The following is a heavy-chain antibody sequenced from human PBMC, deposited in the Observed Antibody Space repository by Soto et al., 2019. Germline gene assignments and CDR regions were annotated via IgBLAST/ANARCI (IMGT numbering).Heavy chain of an antibody. J-gene: IGHJ3*02. CDR2: ISSSSSTI. CDR3: ARDGGGSYYPLYAFDI. CDR1: GFTFSSYS. D-gene: IGHD1-26*01. Sequence: GGSLRLSCAASGFTFSSYSMNWVRQAPGKGLEWVSYISSSSSTIYYADSVKGRFTISRDNAKNSLYLQMNSLRDEDTAVYYCARDGGGSYYPLYAFDIWGQGTMVTVSS. V-gene: IGHV3-48*02.